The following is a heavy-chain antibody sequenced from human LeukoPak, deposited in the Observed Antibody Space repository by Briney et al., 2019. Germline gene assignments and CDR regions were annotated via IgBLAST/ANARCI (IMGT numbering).Heavy chain of an antibody. V-gene: IGHV4-59*01. J-gene: IGHJ4*02. CDR2: IYYSGST. CDR1: GGSISSYY. Sequence: SETLSLTCTVSGGSISSYYWSWIRQPPGKGLEWIGYIYYSGSTNYNPSLKSRVTISVDTSKNQFSLKLSSVTAADTAVYYCARGRYYDFWSGFDYWGQGTLVTVSS. D-gene: IGHD3-3*01. CDR3: ARGRYYDFWSGFDY.